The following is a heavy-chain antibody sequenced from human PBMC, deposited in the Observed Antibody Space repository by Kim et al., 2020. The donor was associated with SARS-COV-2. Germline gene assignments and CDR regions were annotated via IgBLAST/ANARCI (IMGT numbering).Heavy chain of an antibody. CDR3: ARGPHADFYGSGSYYDY. CDR1: GGSFSGYY. CDR2: INHSGST. Sequence: SETLSLTCAVYGGSFSGYYWSWIRQPPGKGLEWIGEINHSGSTNYNPSLKSRVTISVDTSKNQFSLKLSSVTAADTAVYYCARGPHADFYGSGSYYDYWGQGTLVTVSS. V-gene: IGHV4-34*01. D-gene: IGHD3-10*01. J-gene: IGHJ4*02.